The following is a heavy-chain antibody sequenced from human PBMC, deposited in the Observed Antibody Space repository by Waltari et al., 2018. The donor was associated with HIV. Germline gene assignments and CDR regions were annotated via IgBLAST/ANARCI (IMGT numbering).Heavy chain of an antibody. CDR1: GYSISSGYY. D-gene: IGHD3-10*01. V-gene: IGHV4-38-2*02. CDR3: ARSGAFDI. CDR2: IYHSGRT. Sequence: QVQLQESGPGLVKPSETLSLTCTVSGYSISSGYYWGWIRQPPGKGLEWIGSIYHSGRTYYNPSLNSRVTISVDTSKNQFSLKLSAVTAADTAVYYCARSGAFDIWGQGTMVTVSS. J-gene: IGHJ3*02.